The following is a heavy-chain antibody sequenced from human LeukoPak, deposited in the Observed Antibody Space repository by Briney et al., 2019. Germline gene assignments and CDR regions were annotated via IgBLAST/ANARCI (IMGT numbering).Heavy chain of an antibody. CDR2: INPNSGGT. CDR1: GYTFTGYY. D-gene: IGHD2-2*01. V-gene: IGHV1-2*02. J-gene: IGHJ4*02. CDR3: ARTGYCSSTSCSKFDY. Sequence: ASVKVSCKASGYTFTGYYMHWVRQAPGQGLEWMGWINPNSGGTNYAQKFQGRVTMTRDTSISTAYMELSRLRSDDTAVYYCARTGYCSSTSCSKFDYWGQGTLVTVSS.